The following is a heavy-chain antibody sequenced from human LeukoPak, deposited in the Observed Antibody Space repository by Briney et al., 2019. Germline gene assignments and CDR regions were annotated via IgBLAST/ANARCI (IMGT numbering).Heavy chain of an antibody. V-gene: IGHV3-53*01. CDR2: LYSGSST. D-gene: IGHD3-3*02. Sequence: GGSLRLTCAASGFTVSTNYMNWVRQAPGKGLEWVSILYSGSSTYYADSVEGRFTISRDSSKNTLFLQMNDLRAEDTAVYYCARVGDHFHWYVDLWGGGTLVTVSS. CDR3: ARVGDHFHWYVDL. CDR1: GFTVSTNY. J-gene: IGHJ2*01.